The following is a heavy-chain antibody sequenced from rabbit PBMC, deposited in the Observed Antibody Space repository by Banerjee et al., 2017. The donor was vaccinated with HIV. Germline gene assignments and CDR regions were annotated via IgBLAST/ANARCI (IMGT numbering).Heavy chain of an antibody. J-gene: IGHJ2*01. CDR3: ARGGVGSTGYTYAFDP. CDR2: INTSSGNT. CDR1: GFSFSNGYV. Sequence: QEQLEESGGDLVKPEGSLTLTCTASGFSFSNGYVMRWVRQAPGKGLEWIACINTSSGNTVYASWAKGRFTISKTSSTTVTLQMTSLTAADTATYFCARGGVGSTGYTYAFDPWGPGTLVTVS. D-gene: IGHD1-1*01. V-gene: IGHV1S45*01.